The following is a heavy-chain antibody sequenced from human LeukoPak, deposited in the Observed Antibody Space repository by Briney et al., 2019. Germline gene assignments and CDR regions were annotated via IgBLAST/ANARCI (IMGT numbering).Heavy chain of an antibody. CDR1: GYTFTFYY. V-gene: IGHV1-2*02. J-gene: IGHJ4*02. CDR3: ARDINGYDPDY. CDR2: INPNSGGT. Sequence: ASVKVSYTASGYTFTFYYMHWVRQAPGQGHEWMRWINPNSGGTNYAQKFQGRVTMTRDTSISTAYMELSRLRSDDTAVYYCARDINGYDPDYGGQGTLVTVSS. D-gene: IGHD5-12*01.